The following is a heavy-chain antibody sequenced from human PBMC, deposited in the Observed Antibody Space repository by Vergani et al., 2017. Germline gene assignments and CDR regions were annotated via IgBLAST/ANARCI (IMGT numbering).Heavy chain of an antibody. CDR3: ARDRGGRGSSYYYGMDV. D-gene: IGHD2-15*01. CDR2: IKQDGSDK. Sequence: EVHLVESGGGLVQPGGSLRLSCAASGFTFSNYWMSWVRQAPGKGLEWVANIKQDGSDKFYVDSVKGRFTVSRDNAKNSLYLQMNSLRAEDTAVYYCARDRGGRGSSYYYGMDVWGQGTTVTVSS. V-gene: IGHV3-7*01. J-gene: IGHJ6*02. CDR1: GFTFSNYW.